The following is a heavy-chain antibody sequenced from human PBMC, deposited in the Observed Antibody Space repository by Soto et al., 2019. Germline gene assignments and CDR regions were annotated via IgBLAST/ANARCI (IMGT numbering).Heavy chain of an antibody. CDR2: MNPNSGNT. Sequence: ASVKVSCKASGYTFTSYDINWVRQATGQGLEWMGWMNPNSGNTGYAQKFQGRVTMTRNTSISTAYMELSSLRSEDTAVYYCARGLKCNYEVIFDYWGQGTLVTVSS. D-gene: IGHD1-7*01. CDR1: GYTFTSYD. V-gene: IGHV1-8*01. J-gene: IGHJ4*02. CDR3: ARGLKCNYEVIFDY.